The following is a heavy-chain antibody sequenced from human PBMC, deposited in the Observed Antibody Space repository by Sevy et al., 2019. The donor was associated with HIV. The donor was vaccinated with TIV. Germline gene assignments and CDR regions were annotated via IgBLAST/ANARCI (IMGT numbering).Heavy chain of an antibody. CDR3: AKDHIEGARKLDY. J-gene: IGHJ4*02. CDR2: ISGTGGTT. D-gene: IGHD1-26*01. CDR1: GFTFGNYA. Sequence: GGSLRLSCAASGFTFGNYAMTWVRQAAGKGLEWVSSISGTGGTTYYADSVKGRFTISRDNSKNTLYIQMNSLRAEDTAVYYCAKDHIEGARKLDYWGQGTLVTVSS. V-gene: IGHV3-23*01.